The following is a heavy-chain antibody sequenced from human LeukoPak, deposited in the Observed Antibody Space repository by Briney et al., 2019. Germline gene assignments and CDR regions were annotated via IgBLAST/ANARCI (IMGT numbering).Heavy chain of an antibody. Sequence: GGSLRLSCAASGFTFSSYAMSWVRQAPGKGLEWVSGISGSGNTTYYADSVKGRFTISRDNSKNTLYLQMNSLRANDTAVYYCATGAGSSWYFYYWGQGIPVTVSS. D-gene: IGHD6-13*01. CDR3: ATGAGSSWYFYY. CDR1: GFTFSSYA. CDR2: ISGSGNTT. V-gene: IGHV3-23*01. J-gene: IGHJ4*02.